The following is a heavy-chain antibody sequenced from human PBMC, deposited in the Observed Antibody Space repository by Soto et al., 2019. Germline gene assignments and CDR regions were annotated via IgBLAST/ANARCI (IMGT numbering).Heavy chain of an antibody. D-gene: IGHD3-3*01. CDR2: ISAYNGNT. V-gene: IGHV1-18*04. CDR1: GYTFTSFG. Sequence: ASVKVSCKASGYTFTSFGISWVRQAPGQGLEWMGWISAYNGNTNYAQKLQGRVTMTTDTSTSTAYMELRSLRSDDTAVYYCARVSRYDFSYWFDPWGQGTLVTVSS. J-gene: IGHJ5*02. CDR3: ARVSRYDFSYWFDP.